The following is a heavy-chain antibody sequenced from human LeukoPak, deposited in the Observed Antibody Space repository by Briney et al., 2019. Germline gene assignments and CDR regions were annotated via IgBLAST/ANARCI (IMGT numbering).Heavy chain of an antibody. CDR1: GGSISNSNYY. CDR2: AYYSGTT. CDR3: ARSGSGGWIDH. Sequence: PSETLSLTCTVSGGSISNSNYYWGWIRQPPGKGLEWIGGAYYSGTTYYNPSLKSRVTISVDTSKSQFSLKLSSVTAADTAVYYCARSGSGGWIDHWGQGTLVTVSS. J-gene: IGHJ4*02. V-gene: IGHV4-39*01. D-gene: IGHD6-19*01.